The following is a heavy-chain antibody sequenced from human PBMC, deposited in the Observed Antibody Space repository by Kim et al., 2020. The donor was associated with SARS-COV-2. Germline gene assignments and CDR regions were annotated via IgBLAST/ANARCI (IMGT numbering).Heavy chain of an antibody. J-gene: IGHJ4*02. CDR1: GVYISRSSNY. Sequence: SETLSLTCTVSGVYISRSSNYWGWIRPPPGKGLEWIGSINYSGNTYYNPSLKRRVTISVDTSKNQFSLKMRSLTAADTAVYYCARLVSENSAVEYWGQGTLVTVSS. CDR2: INYSGNT. CDR3: ARLVSENSAVEY. V-gene: IGHV4-39*01.